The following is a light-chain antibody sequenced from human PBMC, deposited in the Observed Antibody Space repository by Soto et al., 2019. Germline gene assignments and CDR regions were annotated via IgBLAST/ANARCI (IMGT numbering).Light chain of an antibody. CDR1: SSNIGAAYA. CDR2: GNS. CDR3: QSYDSSLSGSV. Sequence: VLTQPPSVSGAPGQRVTISCTGSSSNIGAAYAVHWYQQLPGTAPKLLIYGNSNRPSGVPDRFSGSKSGTSASLAITGLQAEDEADYYCQSYDSSLSGSVFGGGTKLTVL. J-gene: IGLJ3*02. V-gene: IGLV1-40*01.